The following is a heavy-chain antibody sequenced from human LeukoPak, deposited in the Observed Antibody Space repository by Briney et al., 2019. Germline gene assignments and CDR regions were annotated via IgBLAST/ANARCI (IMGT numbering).Heavy chain of an antibody. CDR1: GFTFSSYS. Sequence: PGGSLRLSCAASGFTFSSYSMNWVRQAPGKGLEWVSSISSSSSYIYYADSVKGRFTISRDNAKNSLYLQMNSLRAEDTAVYYCARGPYYNDSSGYYYDALFGAFDYWGQGTLVTVSS. D-gene: IGHD3-22*01. V-gene: IGHV3-21*01. J-gene: IGHJ4*02. CDR3: ARGPYYNDSSGYYYDALFGAFDY. CDR2: ISSSSSYI.